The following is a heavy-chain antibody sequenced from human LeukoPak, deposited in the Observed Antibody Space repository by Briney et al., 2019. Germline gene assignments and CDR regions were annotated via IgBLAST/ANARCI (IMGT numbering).Heavy chain of an antibody. V-gene: IGHV1-18*01. D-gene: IGHD3-10*01. CDR3: AKDLYSSSSGSEVFDF. CDR1: GYTFSSYD. CDR2: ISGHTGQA. J-gene: IGHJ3*01. Sequence: GASVKVSCKASGYTFSSYDINWVRQATGQGLEWMGWISGHTGQANYAQKFQGRVTMTSDISTTTAYMELTGLRYNDTAVYFCAKDLYSSSSGSEVFDFWGQGTRVTVSS.